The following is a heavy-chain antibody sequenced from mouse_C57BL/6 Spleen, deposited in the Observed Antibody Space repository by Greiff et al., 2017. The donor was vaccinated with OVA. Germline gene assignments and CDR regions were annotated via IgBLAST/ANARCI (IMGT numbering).Heavy chain of an antibody. Sequence: DVMLVESGGGLVKPGGSLKLSCAASGFTFSDYGMHWVRQAPEKGLEWVAYISSGSITIYYADTVKGRFTISRDNAKNTLFLQMTSLRSEDTAMYYCARQDYWGQGTTLTVSS. J-gene: IGHJ2*01. CDR1: GFTFSDYG. CDR3: ARQDY. CDR2: ISSGSITI. V-gene: IGHV5-17*01.